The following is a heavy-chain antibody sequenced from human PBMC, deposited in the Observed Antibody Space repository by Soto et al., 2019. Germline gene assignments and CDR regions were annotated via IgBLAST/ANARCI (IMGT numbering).Heavy chain of an antibody. V-gene: IGHV3-30*18. D-gene: IGHD4-17*01. CDR3: AKEIMAYGDSED. CDR1: GFIFSSNG. J-gene: IGHJ4*02. CDR2: LSYDGITQ. Sequence: QVQLVESGGGVVQPGRSLRLSCAASGFIFSSNGMHWVRQAPGKGLEWVAVLSYDGITQYYIDSVKGRFTISRDTSKNPLYLQMNRLRSEDTGMYYCAKEIMAYGDSEDWGQGTLVAVSS.